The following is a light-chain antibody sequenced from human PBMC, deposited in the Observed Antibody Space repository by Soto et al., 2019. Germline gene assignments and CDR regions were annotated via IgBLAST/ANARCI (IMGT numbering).Light chain of an antibody. Sequence: QSALTQPASVSGSPGQPITISCTGTSSDVGGYDYVSWYQQHPGKAPKLMIYDVSNRPSGVSNRFSGSKSGNTASLTISGLQAEDEADYYRSSYTSSSTRVLGTGTKLTVL. J-gene: IGLJ1*01. CDR3: SSYTSSSTRV. CDR2: DVS. V-gene: IGLV2-14*01. CDR1: SSDVGGYDY.